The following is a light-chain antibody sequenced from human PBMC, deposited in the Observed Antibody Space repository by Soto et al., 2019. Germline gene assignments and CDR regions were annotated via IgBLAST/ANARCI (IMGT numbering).Light chain of an antibody. V-gene: IGLV2-23*03. J-gene: IGLJ2*01. CDR3: CSYAGSSTFVV. Sequence: QSALTQPASVSGSPGQSITISCTGTSGDVGTYKLVSWYQHHPGKVPRLMIYEGTKRPSGVSDRFSGSKSGNTASLTISGLQAEDEADYYCCSYAGSSTFVVFDGGTKLTVL. CDR1: SGDVGTYKL. CDR2: EGT.